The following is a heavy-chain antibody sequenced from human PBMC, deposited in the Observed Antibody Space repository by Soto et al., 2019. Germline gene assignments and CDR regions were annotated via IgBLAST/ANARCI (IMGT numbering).Heavy chain of an antibody. Sequence: PGGSLRLSCAVSGFTFSSYAMSWVRQAPGSGLEWVSTVTGSGSSTYYADSMKGRFSISRDNSKNTLYLQMNSLRAEDTAVYYCAKDIAVAGTFFDYWGQGTLVTVSS. V-gene: IGHV3-23*01. D-gene: IGHD6-19*01. CDR2: VTGSGSST. J-gene: IGHJ4*02. CDR3: AKDIAVAGTFFDY. CDR1: GFTFSSYA.